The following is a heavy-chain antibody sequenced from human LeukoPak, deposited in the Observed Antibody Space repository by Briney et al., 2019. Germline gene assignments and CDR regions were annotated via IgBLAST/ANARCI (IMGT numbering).Heavy chain of an antibody. V-gene: IGHV3-7*01. CDR3: AREVWGPEY. CDR1: GFTFTKYW. J-gene: IGHJ4*02. Sequence: GDSLRLSCAASGFTFTKYWMTWVRQAPGKGLEWVGNIKQDGSDKNYMDSVKGRFTISRDNTKNSVYLQMCSLRAEDTAVYYCAREVWGPEYWGQGTLVTVSS. D-gene: IGHD1-14*01. CDR2: IKQDGSDK.